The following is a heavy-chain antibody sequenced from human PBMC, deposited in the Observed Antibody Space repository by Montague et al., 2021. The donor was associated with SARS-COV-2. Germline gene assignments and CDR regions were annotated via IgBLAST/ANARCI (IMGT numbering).Heavy chain of an antibody. J-gene: IGHJ6*02. CDR3: ARRTYDILTGYDYGMDV. CDR2: XDWDDDK. V-gene: IGHV2-70*04. D-gene: IGHD3-9*01. Sequence: PELVKPTQTLTLTCTFSGFSLSTSGIRVSWIRQPPGKALEWLARXDWDDDKYYSTSLKTRLSISKDTPKNQVVLTMTNMDPVDTATYYCARRTYDILTGYDYGMDVWGQGTTVTVSS. CDR1: GFSLSTSGIR.